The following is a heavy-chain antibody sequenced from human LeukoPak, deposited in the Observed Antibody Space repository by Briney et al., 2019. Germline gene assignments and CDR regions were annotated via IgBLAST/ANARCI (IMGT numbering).Heavy chain of an antibody. D-gene: IGHD3-10*01. CDR1: GGSFSGYY. CDR2: INHSGST. CDR3: ARVSLGESYYFDY. Sequence: SETLSLTCAVYGGSFSGYYWSWIRQPPGKGLEWIGEINHSGSTNYNPSLKSRVTISIDTSKNQFSLKLSSVTAADTAVYYCARVSLGESYYFDYWGQGTLVTVSS. V-gene: IGHV4-34*01. J-gene: IGHJ4*02.